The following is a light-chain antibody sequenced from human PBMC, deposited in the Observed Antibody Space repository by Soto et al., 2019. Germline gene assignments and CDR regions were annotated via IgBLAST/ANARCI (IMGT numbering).Light chain of an antibody. J-gene: IGKJ5*01. V-gene: IGKV3-11*01. CDR1: QSVNNY. CDR2: DAS. CDR3: QQRDDWPPSIT. Sequence: EIVLTQSPATLSLSPGERATLSCRSIQSVNNYLAWYQHKPGQAPRLLIYDASNRATGIPARFSGSGSGTDFTLTISSLEPEDFAVYYCQQRDDWPPSITFGQGTRLEI.